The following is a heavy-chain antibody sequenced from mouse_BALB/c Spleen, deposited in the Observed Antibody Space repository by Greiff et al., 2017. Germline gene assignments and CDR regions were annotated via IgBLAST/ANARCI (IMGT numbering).Heavy chain of an antibody. Sequence: VQLKESGPELVKPGASVKVSCKASGYAFTSYNMYWVKQSHGKSLEWIGYIDPYNGGTSYNQKFKGKATLTVDKSSSTAYMHLNSLTSEDSAVYYCARRGTTVVAPFDYWGQGTTLTVSS. CDR3: ARRGTTVVAPFDY. J-gene: IGHJ2*01. CDR2: IDPYNGGT. V-gene: IGHV1S135*01. CDR1: GYAFTSYN. D-gene: IGHD1-1*01.